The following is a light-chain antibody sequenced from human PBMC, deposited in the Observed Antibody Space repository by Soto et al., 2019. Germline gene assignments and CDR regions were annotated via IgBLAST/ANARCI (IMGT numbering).Light chain of an antibody. CDR1: SSDVGGYAY. CDR3: SSYTSSTTPV. CDR2: EVS. J-gene: IGLJ2*01. V-gene: IGLV2-14*01. Sequence: QSVLTQPASVSGSPGQSITISCTGTSSDVGGYAYVSWYQQYPGKAPKLVISEVSKRPSGVSHRFSGSRSGNTAYLTFSGLQAEDEADYYCSSYTSSTTPVFGGGTKLTVL.